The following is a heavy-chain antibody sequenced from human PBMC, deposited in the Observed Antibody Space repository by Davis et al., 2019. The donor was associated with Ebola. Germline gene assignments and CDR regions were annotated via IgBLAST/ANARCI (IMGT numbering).Heavy chain of an antibody. CDR3: ARCLTTSSLLVRWCYFDY. V-gene: IGHV3-21*01. Sequence: GESLKISCAASGFTFANYNMNWVRQAPGKGLEWVSFISGGGSYIYYGDSVKGRFSVSRDNTKNSLYLQMNSVRAEDAAVYYCARCLTTSSLLVRWCYFDYWGPGALVTVSS. D-gene: IGHD6-6*01. J-gene: IGHJ4*02. CDR1: GFTFANYN. CDR2: ISGGGSYI.